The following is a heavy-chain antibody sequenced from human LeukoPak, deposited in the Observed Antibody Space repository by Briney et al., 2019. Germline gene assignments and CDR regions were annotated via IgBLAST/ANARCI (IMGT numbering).Heavy chain of an antibody. CDR1: GGSISSSSYY. J-gene: IGHJ5*02. Sequence: PSEALSLTCTVSGGSISSSSYYWGWIRQPPGKGLEWIGSIYYSGSTYYNPSLKSRVTISVDTSKNQFSLKLSSVTAADTAVYYCARHAVTTNDVGPWGQGTLVTVSS. V-gene: IGHV4-39*01. D-gene: IGHD4-17*01. CDR2: IYYSGST. CDR3: ARHAVTTNDVGP.